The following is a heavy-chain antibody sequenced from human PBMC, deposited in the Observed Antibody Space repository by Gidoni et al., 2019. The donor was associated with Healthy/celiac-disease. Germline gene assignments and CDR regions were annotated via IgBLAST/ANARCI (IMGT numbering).Heavy chain of an antibody. V-gene: IGHV3-33*01. J-gene: IGHJ6*02. CDR1: GFTFSSYG. CDR3: ARVRSSGWYLGDYYGMDV. CDR2: IWYDGSNK. Sequence: QVQLVESGGGVVQPGRSLRLSCAASGFTFSSYGMHWVRQAPGKGLELVAVIWYDGSNKYYADSVKGRFTISRDNSKNTLYLQMNSLRAEDTAVYYCARVRSSGWYLGDYYGMDVWGQGTTVTVSS. D-gene: IGHD6-19*01.